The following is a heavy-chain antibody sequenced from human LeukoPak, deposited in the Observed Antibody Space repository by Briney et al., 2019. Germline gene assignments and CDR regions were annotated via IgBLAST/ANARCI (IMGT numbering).Heavy chain of an antibody. J-gene: IGHJ4*02. CDR2: IYSGGST. Sequence: GGSLRLSCAASGFTVSSNYMSWVRQAPGKGLEWVSVIYSGGSTYYADSVEGRFTISRDNSKNTLYLQMNSLRAEDTAVYYCARGLYYFDTSGYLYYWGQGTLVTVSS. V-gene: IGHV3-53*01. D-gene: IGHD3-22*01. CDR1: GFTVSSNY. CDR3: ARGLYYFDTSGYLYY.